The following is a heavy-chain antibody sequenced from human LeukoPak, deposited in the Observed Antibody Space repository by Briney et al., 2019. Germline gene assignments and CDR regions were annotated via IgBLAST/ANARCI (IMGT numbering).Heavy chain of an antibody. Sequence: ASVKVSCKASGYTFTSYGISWVRQAPGQGLEWMGWISAYNGNTNYAQKLQGRVTMTTETSTSTAYMELRSLISDDTAVYYCARDTGLDAFDIWGQGTMVTVSS. D-gene: IGHD2-8*02. V-gene: IGHV1-18*01. J-gene: IGHJ3*02. CDR1: GYTFTSYG. CDR3: ARDTGLDAFDI. CDR2: ISAYNGNT.